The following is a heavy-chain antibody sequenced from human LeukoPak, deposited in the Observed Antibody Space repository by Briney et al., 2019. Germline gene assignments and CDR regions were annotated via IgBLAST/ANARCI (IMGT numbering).Heavy chain of an antibody. V-gene: IGHV3-23*01. CDR2: ISGSVGST. Sequence: GGSLRLSCAASGFTFISYAMSWVRQAPGKGLEWVSAISGSVGSTYYADSVKGRFTISRDNSKNTLYLQMNSLRAEDTAVYYCAKDRTVRGVIPNWFDPWGQGTLVTVSS. CDR1: GFTFISYA. CDR3: AKDRTVRGVIPNWFDP. J-gene: IGHJ5*02. D-gene: IGHD3-10*01.